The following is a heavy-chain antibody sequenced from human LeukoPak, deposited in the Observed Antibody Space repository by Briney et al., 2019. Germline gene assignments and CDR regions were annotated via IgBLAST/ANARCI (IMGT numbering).Heavy chain of an antibody. Sequence: SETLSLTCAVSGYSISSGYYWGWIRQPPGKGLEWIGSIYHSGSTYYNPSLKSRVTISVDTSKNQFSLKLSSVTAADTAVYYCAGRGYSYGPSYYFDYWGQGTLVTVSS. CDR1: GYSISSGYY. D-gene: IGHD5-18*01. CDR3: AGRGYSYGPSYYFDY. J-gene: IGHJ4*02. CDR2: IYHSGST. V-gene: IGHV4-38-2*01.